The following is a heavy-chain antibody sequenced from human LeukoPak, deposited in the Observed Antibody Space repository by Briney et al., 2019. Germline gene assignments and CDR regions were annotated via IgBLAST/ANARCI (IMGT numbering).Heavy chain of an antibody. CDR1: GFTFSSYA. J-gene: IGHJ1*01. CDR3: ASRDYYDSSGYYFYSARSEYFQH. D-gene: IGHD3-22*01. Sequence: PGGSLRLSCAASGFTFSSYAMSWVRQAPGKGLEWVSAISGSGGSTYYADSVKGRFTISRDNSKNTLYLQMNSLRAEDTAVYYCASRDYYDSSGYYFYSARSEYFQHWGQGTLVTVSS. V-gene: IGHV3-23*01. CDR2: ISGSGGST.